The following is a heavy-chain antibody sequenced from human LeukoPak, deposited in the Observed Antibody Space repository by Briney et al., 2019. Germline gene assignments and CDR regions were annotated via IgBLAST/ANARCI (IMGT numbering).Heavy chain of an antibody. J-gene: IGHJ4*02. V-gene: IGHV4-34*01. CDR3: ARGAVLWFGEWGETDY. Sequence: SEALSLTCAAYGGSFSGYYWSWIRQPPGKGLEWIGEINHSGSTNYNPSLKSRVTISVDTSKNQFSLKLSSVTAADTAVYYCARGAVLWFGEWGETDYWGQGTLVTVSS. CDR2: INHSGST. D-gene: IGHD3-10*01. CDR1: GGSFSGYY.